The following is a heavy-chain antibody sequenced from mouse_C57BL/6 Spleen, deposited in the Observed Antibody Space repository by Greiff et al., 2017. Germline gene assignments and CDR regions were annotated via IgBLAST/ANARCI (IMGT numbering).Heavy chain of an antibody. J-gene: IGHJ4*01. CDR3: ARVTTVVASYYYAMDY. D-gene: IGHD1-1*01. V-gene: IGHV1-80*01. Sequence: VQLQQSGAELVKPGASVKISCKASGYAFSSYWMTWVKQRPGKGLEWIGQIYPGDGDTNYNGKFKGKATLTADKSSSTAYMQLSSLPSDDSAVYFCARVTTVVASYYYAMDYWGQGASVTVSS. CDR1: GYAFSSYW. CDR2: IYPGDGDT.